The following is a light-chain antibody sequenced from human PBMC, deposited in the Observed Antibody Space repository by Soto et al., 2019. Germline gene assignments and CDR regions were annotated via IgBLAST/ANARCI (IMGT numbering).Light chain of an antibody. CDR3: QQCSISPLT. V-gene: IGKV3-20*01. Sequence: EIVLTQSPGTLSLSPGERATLSCRASQSVPKDYLAWYQHKPGQAPRLLIHDASSRATGIPDRFSGSGSGTDFTLTISRLEPEDFAVYYCQQCSISPLTFGGGTKVDIK. CDR1: QSVPKDY. CDR2: DAS. J-gene: IGKJ4*01.